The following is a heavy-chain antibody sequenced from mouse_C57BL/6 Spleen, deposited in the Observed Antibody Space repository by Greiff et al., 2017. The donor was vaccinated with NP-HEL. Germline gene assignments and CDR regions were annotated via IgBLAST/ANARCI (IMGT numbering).Heavy chain of an antibody. CDR2: IYPGDGDT. J-gene: IGHJ3*01. V-gene: IGHV1-80*01. CDR1: GYAFSSYW. Sequence: VKLMESGAELVKPGASVKISCKASGYAFSSYWMNWVKQRPGKGLEWIGQIYPGDGDTNSNGKFKGKATLTADKSSSTAYMQLSSLTSEDSAVYFCARSTTVVAPWGQGTLVTVSA. D-gene: IGHD1-1*01. CDR3: ARSTTVVAP.